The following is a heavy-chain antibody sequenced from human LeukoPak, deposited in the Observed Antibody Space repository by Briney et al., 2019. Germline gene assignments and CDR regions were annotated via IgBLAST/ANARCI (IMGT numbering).Heavy chain of an antibody. Sequence: PGGTLRLSCAVSEFTFSSYGMSWVRQAPGKGLEWVSAISGCGGSTYYADSVKGRFTISRDNSKNTLYLQMNSLRAEDTAVYYCASFSYCGGDCPRDSDAFDIWGQGTMVTVSS. D-gene: IGHD2-21*02. CDR2: ISGCGGST. V-gene: IGHV3-23*01. J-gene: IGHJ3*02. CDR1: EFTFSSYG. CDR3: ASFSYCGGDCPRDSDAFDI.